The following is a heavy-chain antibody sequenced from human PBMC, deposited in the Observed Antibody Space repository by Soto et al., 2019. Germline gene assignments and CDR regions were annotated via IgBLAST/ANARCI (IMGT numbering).Heavy chain of an antibody. Sequence: QVQLQQWGAGLLKPSVTLSLTCAVYGGSFRGYYWSWIRQPPGKGMEWSGEINHSGSTNYNPSLKSRVAISVDTSKNQFSLKLSSVTAADTAVYYCARGARDIVVVPAASPRHFDYWGQGTLVTVSS. V-gene: IGHV4-34*01. J-gene: IGHJ4*02. CDR3: ARGARDIVVVPAASPRHFDY. CDR1: GGSFRGYY. CDR2: INHSGST. D-gene: IGHD2-2*01.